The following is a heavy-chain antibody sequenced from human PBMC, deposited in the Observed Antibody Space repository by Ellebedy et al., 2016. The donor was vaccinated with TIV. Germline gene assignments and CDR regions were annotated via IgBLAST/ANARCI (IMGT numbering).Heavy chain of an antibody. CDR2: IYSGGST. D-gene: IGHD6-19*01. CDR3: ARGSWACSGSMDV. J-gene: IGHJ6*02. CDR1: GFTVSSNY. Sequence: GGSLRLSCAASGFTVSSNYMSWVRQAPGKGLEWVSVIYSGGSTYYADSVKGRFTISSDNSKNTLYLQMNSLRAEDTAVYYCARGSWACSGSMDVWGQGTTVTVSS. V-gene: IGHV3-66*01.